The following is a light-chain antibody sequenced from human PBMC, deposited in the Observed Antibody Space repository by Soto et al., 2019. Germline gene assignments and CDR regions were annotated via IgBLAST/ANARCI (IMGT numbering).Light chain of an antibody. CDR1: QSVSSSY. CDR2: GAS. Sequence: EIVLTQSPGTLSLSPGERATLSCRASQSVSSSYLAWYQQKVGQAPRLLIHGASSRATGIPDRFSGSGSGTDFTLIIGRLEPEDFAVYYCQQYGSSPRTFGQGTKLEIK. CDR3: QQYGSSPRT. V-gene: IGKV3-20*01. J-gene: IGKJ2*01.